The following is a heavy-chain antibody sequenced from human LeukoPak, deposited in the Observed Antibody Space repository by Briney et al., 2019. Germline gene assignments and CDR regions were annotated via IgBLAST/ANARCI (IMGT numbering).Heavy chain of an antibody. Sequence: GGSLRVSCAAPGFTFSSYAMHWVRQTPGKGLERVSVMSSDGSKKYYADSVKSRCTISKDNSKNTMYLQMNSLRAEDTAVYYCAKKFRGTTVISGDYFDYWGQGTLVTVSS. CDR2: MSSDGSKK. D-gene: IGHD4-17*01. CDR3: AKKFRGTTVISGDYFDY. J-gene: IGHJ4*02. CDR1: GFTFSSYA. V-gene: IGHV3-30-3*02.